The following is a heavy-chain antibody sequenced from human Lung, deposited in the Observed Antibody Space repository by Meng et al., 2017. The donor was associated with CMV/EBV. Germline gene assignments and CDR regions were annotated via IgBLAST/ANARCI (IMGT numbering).Heavy chain of an antibody. CDR3: AKDTKRGYSQPIFTH. D-gene: IGHD5-18*01. V-gene: IGHV3-43D*03. Sequence: GEXXKISCAASGFTFDDYAMHWVRQDPGKGLEWVSLISWDGGSTYYADSVKGRFTISRDNSKNSLYLQMNSLRAEDTALYYCAKDTKRGYSQPIFTHWGQGTLVTVSS. CDR1: GFTFDDYA. CDR2: ISWDGGST. J-gene: IGHJ4*02.